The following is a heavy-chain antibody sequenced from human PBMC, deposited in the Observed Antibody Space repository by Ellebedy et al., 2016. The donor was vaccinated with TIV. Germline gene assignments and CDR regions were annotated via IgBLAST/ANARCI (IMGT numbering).Heavy chain of an antibody. CDR1: GGSISSSTYY. CDR3: ARWFGELLYVRWFDP. J-gene: IGHJ5*02. Sequence: SETLSLTCSVSGGSISSSTYYWGWIRQPPGKGLEWIGTIYTRGSPYYNPSLQSRVAISVDTSKNQFSLNLRSVTAADTAVYYCARWFGELLYVRWFDPWGQGTLVTVSS. V-gene: IGHV4-39*01. CDR2: IYTRGSP. D-gene: IGHD3-10*01.